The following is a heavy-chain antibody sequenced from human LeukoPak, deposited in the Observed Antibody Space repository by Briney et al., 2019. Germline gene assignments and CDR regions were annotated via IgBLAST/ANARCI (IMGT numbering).Heavy chain of an antibody. D-gene: IGHD3-9*01. CDR2: INPNSGGT. V-gene: IGHV1-2*02. CDR3: ARDRSELRLFDWFLDF. CDR1: GYTFTGSY. Sequence: ASVKVSCKASGYTFTGSYMHWVRQAPGQGLEWMGWINPNSGGTNYAQKFQGRVTMTRDTSISTAYMELSRLTSDDTAVYYCARDRSELRLFDWFLDFWGQGTLVTVSS. J-gene: IGHJ4*02.